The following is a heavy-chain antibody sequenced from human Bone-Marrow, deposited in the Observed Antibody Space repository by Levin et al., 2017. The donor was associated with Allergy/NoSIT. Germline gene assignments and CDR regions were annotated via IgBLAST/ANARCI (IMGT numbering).Heavy chain of an antibody. CDR1: GYSFTTYW. Sequence: GASVKVSCKGSGYSFTTYWIGWVRQMPGRGLEWMGIIYPGDSDTRYSPSFQGQVTISADKSITTAYLRWSSLKASDTAMYYCTRTLTSFDAFDIWGQGTMVTVSS. CDR2: IYPGDSDT. D-gene: IGHD2/OR15-2a*01. J-gene: IGHJ3*02. V-gene: IGHV5-51*01. CDR3: TRTLTSFDAFDI.